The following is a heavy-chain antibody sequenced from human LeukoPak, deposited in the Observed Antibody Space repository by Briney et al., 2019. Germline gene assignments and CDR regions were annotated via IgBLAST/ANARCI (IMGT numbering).Heavy chain of an antibody. Sequence: GGSLRLSCAASGFTFSAHWVHWVRQAPGKGLAWVSRISGDGTTTAYAESVKGRLTISRDNAKNTLYLQMNSLRAEDTAVYYCARGLLRDYWGQGTLVTVSS. D-gene: IGHD4-17*01. CDR3: ARGLLRDY. V-gene: IGHV3-74*01. CDR1: GFTFSAHW. J-gene: IGHJ4*02. CDR2: ISGDGTTT.